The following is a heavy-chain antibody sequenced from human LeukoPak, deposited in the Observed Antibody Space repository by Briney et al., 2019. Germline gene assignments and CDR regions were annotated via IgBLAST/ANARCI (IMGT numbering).Heavy chain of an antibody. CDR3: ARHSGATTFDY. D-gene: IGHD1-26*01. J-gene: IGHJ4*02. CDR1: GGSISTSTTYF. CDR2: IYYSGST. Sequence: SETLSLTCTVSGGSISTSTTYFWGWIRQPPGKGLEWIGYIYYSGSTNYNPSLKSRVTISVDTSKNQFSLKLSSVTAADTAVYYCARHSGATTFDYWGQGTLVTVSS. V-gene: IGHV4-61*05.